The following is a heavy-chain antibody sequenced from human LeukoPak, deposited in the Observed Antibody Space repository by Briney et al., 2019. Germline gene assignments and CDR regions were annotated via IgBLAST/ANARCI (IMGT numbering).Heavy chain of an antibody. V-gene: IGHV3-66*02. CDR3: AKDLRIQLYGYFDY. CDR2: IYSGGST. D-gene: IGHD5-18*01. CDR1: GFTVSSNY. Sequence: GGSLRLSCAASGFTVSSNYMSWVRQAPGKGLEWVSVIYSGGSTYYADSVKGRFTISRDNSKNTLYLQMNSLRAEDTAVYYCAKDLRIQLYGYFDYWGQGTLVTVSS. J-gene: IGHJ4*02.